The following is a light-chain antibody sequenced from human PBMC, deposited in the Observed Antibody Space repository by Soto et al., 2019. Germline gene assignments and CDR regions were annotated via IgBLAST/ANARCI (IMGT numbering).Light chain of an antibody. J-gene: IGLJ1*01. Sequence: QSALTQPRSVSGSPGQSVTISCTGTSSDVGVYNYVSWYQQYPGKAPKIMIYDVSKRPSGVPDRFSGSKSDNTASLTISGLQADDEANYYCSSYTSSNTPYVFGTGTKLTVL. CDR1: SSDVGVYNY. CDR3: SSYTSSNTPYV. V-gene: IGLV2-11*01. CDR2: DVS.